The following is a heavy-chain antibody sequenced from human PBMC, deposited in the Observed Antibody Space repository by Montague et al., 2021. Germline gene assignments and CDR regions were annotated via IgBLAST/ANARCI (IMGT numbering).Heavy chain of an antibody. CDR1: GFTFNNYF. CDR3: ARVGLTVAAGMIDY. Sequence: SLRLSCAASGFTFNNYFMSWFRQAPGKGLERVSYIGTSSSFTRYADSVKGRFTISRDNAMNSLYLQMTAVRGEDTAVYYCARVGLTVAAGMIDYWGQGTLVTVSS. CDR2: IGTSSSFT. D-gene: IGHD6-13*01. J-gene: IGHJ4*02. V-gene: IGHV3-11*06.